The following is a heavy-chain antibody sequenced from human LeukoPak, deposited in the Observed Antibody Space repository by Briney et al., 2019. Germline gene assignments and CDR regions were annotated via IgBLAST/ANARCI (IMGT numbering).Heavy chain of an antibody. D-gene: IGHD2-2*01. J-gene: IGHJ3*02. V-gene: IGHV1-69*13. CDR1: GGTSSSYA. CDR3: AREGDSRLVVPAAIQSGAHAFDI. CDR2: IIPIFGTA. Sequence: SVKVSCKASGGTSSSYAISWVRQAPGQGLEWMGGIIPIFGTANYAQKFQGRVTITADESTSTAYMELSSLRSEDTAVYYCAREGDSRLVVPAAIQSGAHAFDIWGQGTMVTVSS.